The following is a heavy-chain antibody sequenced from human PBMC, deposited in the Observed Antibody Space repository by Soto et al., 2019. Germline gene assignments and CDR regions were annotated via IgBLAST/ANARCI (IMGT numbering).Heavy chain of an antibody. V-gene: IGHV4-59*01. CDR1: GGSISHYY. CDR3: ARDRSTYGGGGTGEVKENWFDP. D-gene: IGHD3-3*02. J-gene: IGHJ5*02. Sequence: PSETLSHTCSVSGGSISHYYWSWIRQSPGKGLEWIGYAYYSGSTDYNPSLKSRVTMAVDTSKNQVSLKLNSVTTADTAVYYCARDRSTYGGGGTGEVKENWFDPWGPGTLITVSS. CDR2: AYYSGST.